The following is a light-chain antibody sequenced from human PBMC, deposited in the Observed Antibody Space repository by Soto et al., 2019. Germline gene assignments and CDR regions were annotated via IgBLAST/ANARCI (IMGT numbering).Light chain of an antibody. Sequence: QSVLTQPASVAGSPGQPIATSGPGTTRDVGIVSWYQHPPGKAPKLMIHEGTKRPSGVSDRFSGSKSGNSTSLTISGLQAEDEADSYCTSYANYNSEVFGTGTKVTV. CDR2: EGT. CDR3: TSYANYNSEV. CDR1: TRDVGI. V-gene: IGLV2-14*02. J-gene: IGLJ1*01.